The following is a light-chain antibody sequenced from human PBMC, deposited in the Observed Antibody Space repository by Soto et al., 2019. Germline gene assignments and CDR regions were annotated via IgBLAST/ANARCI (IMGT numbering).Light chain of an antibody. J-gene: IGLJ1*01. CDR1: SSDVGGFNY. CDR3: NSYPSSRPYV. CDR2: DVT. V-gene: IGLV2-14*03. Sequence: QSALTQPASLSGSPGQSITISCTGTSSDVGGFNYVSWYQQHPGKAPKLMIYDVTNRPSGVSYRFSGSKSGNTASLTISRLQAEDEGDHYRNSYPSSRPYVFGIGTKVTDL.